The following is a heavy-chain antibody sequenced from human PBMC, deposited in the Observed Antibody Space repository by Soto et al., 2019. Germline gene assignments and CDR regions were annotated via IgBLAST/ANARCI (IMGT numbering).Heavy chain of an antibody. CDR1: GGSISSGDYY. Sequence: SSETLSLTCTVSGGSISSGDYYWSWIRQPPGKGLEWIGYIYYSGSTYYNPSLKSRVTISVDTSKNQFSLKLSSVTAADTAVYYCARAMVVTHNWFDTWGQETLLNVSS. CDR2: IYYSGST. J-gene: IGHJ5*02. D-gene: IGHD2-21*02. V-gene: IGHV4-30-4*01. CDR3: ARAMVVTHNWFDT.